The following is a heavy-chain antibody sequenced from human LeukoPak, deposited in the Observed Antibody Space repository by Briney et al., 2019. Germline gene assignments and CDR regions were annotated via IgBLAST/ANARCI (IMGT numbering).Heavy chain of an antibody. CDR3: IGYYDSSGYYVFDY. V-gene: IGHV3-49*04. Sequence: PGGSLRLSCAASGFTFSSYAMSWVRQAPGKGLEWVGFIRSKAYGGTTEYAASVKGRFTISRDDSKSIAYLQMNSLKTEDTAVYYCIGYYDSSGYYVFDYWGQGTLVTVSS. CDR1: GFTFSSYA. J-gene: IGHJ4*02. D-gene: IGHD3-22*01. CDR2: IRSKAYGGTT.